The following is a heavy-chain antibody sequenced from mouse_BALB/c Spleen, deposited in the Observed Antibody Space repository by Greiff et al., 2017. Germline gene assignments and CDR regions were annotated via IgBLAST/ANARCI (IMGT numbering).Heavy chain of an antibody. CDR2: ISYSGST. D-gene: IGHD3-1*01. CDR1: GYSITSDYA. CDR3: ARGASARAKGFAY. Sequence: EVQLQESGPGLVKPSQSLSLTCTVTGYSITSDYAWNWIRQFPGNKLEWMGYISYSGSTSYNTSLKSRISITRDTSKNQFFLQLNSVTTEDTATYYCARGASARAKGFAYWGQGTLVTVSA. J-gene: IGHJ3*01. V-gene: IGHV3-2*02.